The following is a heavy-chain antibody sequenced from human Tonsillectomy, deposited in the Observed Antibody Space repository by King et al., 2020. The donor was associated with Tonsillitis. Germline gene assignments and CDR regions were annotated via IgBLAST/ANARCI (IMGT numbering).Heavy chain of an antibody. D-gene: IGHD2-21*02. CDR1: GGSISSYF. CDR3: ARVNIVWVVTASHAFDI. CDR2: IYYSGST. J-gene: IGHJ3*02. Sequence: QLQESGPGLVKPSETLSLTCTVSGGSISSYFWSWIRQPPGKGLEWIGYIYYSGSTNYNPSLKSRVTISVDTSKNQFSLKLSSVTAADTTVYYCARVNIVWVVTASHAFDIWGQGTMVTVSS. V-gene: IGHV4-59*08.